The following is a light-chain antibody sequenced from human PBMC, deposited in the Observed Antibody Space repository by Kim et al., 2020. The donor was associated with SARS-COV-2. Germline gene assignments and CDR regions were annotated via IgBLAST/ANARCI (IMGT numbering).Light chain of an antibody. J-gene: IGLJ2*01. V-gene: IGLV2-8*01. CDR1: SSDVGGYNY. CDR2: EVS. CDR3: SSYAGNNIVV. Sequence: GQSVTISCTGTSSDVGGYNYVSWYQQYPGKAPKLLIYEVSERPSGVPDRFSGSKSGSTASLTVSGVQAEDEADYYCSSYAGNNIVVFGGGTQLTVL.